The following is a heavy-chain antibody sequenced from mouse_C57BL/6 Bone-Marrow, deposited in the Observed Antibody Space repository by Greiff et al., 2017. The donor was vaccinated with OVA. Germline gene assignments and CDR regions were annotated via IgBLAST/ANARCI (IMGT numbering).Heavy chain of an antibody. CDR2: IHPNSGST. D-gene: IGHD2-3*01. V-gene: IGHV1-64*01. CDR1: GYTFTSYW. Sequence: QVHVKQPGAELVKPGASVKLSCKASGYTFTSYWMHWVKQRPGQGLEWIGMIHPNSGSTNYNEKFKSKATLTVDKSSSTAYMQLSSLTSEDSAVYYCASRGWLLRPAWFADWGQGTLVTVSA. CDR3: ASRGWLLRPAWFAD. J-gene: IGHJ3*01.